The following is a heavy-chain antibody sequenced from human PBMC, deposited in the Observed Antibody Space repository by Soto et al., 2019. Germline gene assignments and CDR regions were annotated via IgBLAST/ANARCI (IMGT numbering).Heavy chain of an antibody. CDR1: GFTFSSYA. CDR2: ISGSGGST. CDR3: AKVEYYDFWSGYYIWFDP. Sequence: PGGSLRLSCAASGFTFSSYAMSWVRQAPGKGLEWVSAISGSGGSTYFADSVKGRFTISSDNSKNTLYLQMNSLRAEDTAVYYCAKVEYYDFWSGYYIWFDPWGQGTLVTVSS. J-gene: IGHJ5*02. V-gene: IGHV3-23*01. D-gene: IGHD3-3*01.